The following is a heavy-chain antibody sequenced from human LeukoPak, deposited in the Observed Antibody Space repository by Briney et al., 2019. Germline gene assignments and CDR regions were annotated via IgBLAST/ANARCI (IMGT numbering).Heavy chain of an antibody. Sequence: ASVKVSCKASGYTFTSYDINWVRQATGQGLEWMGWMNPNSGNTGYAQKFQGRVTITTDESTSTAYMELSSLRSEDTAVYYCARVGSYYGSGSSLDYWGQGTLVTVSS. J-gene: IGHJ4*02. D-gene: IGHD3-10*01. CDR3: ARVGSYYGSGSSLDY. CDR2: MNPNSGNT. CDR1: GYTFTSYD. V-gene: IGHV1-8*01.